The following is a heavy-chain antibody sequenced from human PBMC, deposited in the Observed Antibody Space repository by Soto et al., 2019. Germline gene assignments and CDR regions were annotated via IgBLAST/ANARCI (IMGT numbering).Heavy chain of an antibody. D-gene: IGHD6-19*01. CDR3: ARYSSGWDYFDY. J-gene: IGHJ4*02. Sequence: SETLSLTCTVSGGSISSSSYYWGWIRQPPGKGLEWIGSIYYSGNTYYNPSLKSRVTMSVDTSKNQFSLKLSSVTAADTAVYFCARYSSGWDYFDYWGQGTLVTVSS. CDR2: IYYSGNT. V-gene: IGHV4-39*01. CDR1: GGSISSSSYY.